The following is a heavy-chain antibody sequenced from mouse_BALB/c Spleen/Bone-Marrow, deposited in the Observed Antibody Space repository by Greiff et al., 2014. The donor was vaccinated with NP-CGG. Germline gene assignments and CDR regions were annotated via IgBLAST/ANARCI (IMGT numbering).Heavy chain of an antibody. CDR2: IHPNSGNT. CDR1: GYTFTSSW. CDR3: ARSGFDY. D-gene: IGHD4-1*01. V-gene: IGHV1S130*01. Sequence: VQLQQSGSVLVRPGASVKLSCKASGYTFTSSWMHWAKQRPGLGLEWIGEIHPNSGNTNYNEKFKGKATLTVDTSSSTAYVDLSSLTSEDSAVYYCARSGFDYWGQGTTLTVSS. J-gene: IGHJ2*01.